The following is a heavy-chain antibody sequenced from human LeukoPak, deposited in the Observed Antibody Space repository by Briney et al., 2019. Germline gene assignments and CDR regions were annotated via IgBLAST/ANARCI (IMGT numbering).Heavy chain of an antibody. V-gene: IGHV1-8*01. CDR3: TRGGTIYDTILEDPFDI. CDR1: GYTFSSYG. CDR2: MNPNSGNT. Sequence: ASVTVSCKASGYTFSSYGINWVRQAPGQGLEWMGWMNPNSGNTGYAQELQGRVAMTRDTSISTAYMELSSLISDDTAVYYCTRGGTIYDTILEDPFDIWGQGTMVTVSS. D-gene: IGHD3-22*01. J-gene: IGHJ3*02.